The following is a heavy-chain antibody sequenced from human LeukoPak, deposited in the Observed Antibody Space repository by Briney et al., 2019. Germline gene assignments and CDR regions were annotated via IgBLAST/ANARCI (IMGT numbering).Heavy chain of an antibody. V-gene: IGHV4-59*12. CDR2: IYHSGST. CDR3: ARDRYYYDSSGYYLLDY. Sequence: SETLSLTCTVSGGSISSYYWSWIRQPPGKGLEWIGSIYHSGSTYYNPSLKSRVTISVDTSKNQFSLKLSSVTAADTAVYYCARDRYYYDSSGYYLLDYWGQGTLVTVSS. J-gene: IGHJ4*02. D-gene: IGHD3-22*01. CDR1: GGSISSYY.